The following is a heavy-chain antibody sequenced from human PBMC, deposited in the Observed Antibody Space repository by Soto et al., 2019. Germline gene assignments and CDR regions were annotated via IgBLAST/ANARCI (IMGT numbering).Heavy chain of an antibody. CDR1: GYTLTELS. J-gene: IGHJ6*02. Sequence: GASVKVSCKVSGYTLTELSMHWVRQAPGKGLEWMGGFDPEDGETIYAQKFQGRVTMTEDTSTDTAYMELSSLRSEDTAVYYCATDPSFEGPYGMDVWGQGTTVTVSS. CDR2: FDPEDGET. D-gene: IGHD3-9*01. CDR3: ATDPSFEGPYGMDV. V-gene: IGHV1-24*01.